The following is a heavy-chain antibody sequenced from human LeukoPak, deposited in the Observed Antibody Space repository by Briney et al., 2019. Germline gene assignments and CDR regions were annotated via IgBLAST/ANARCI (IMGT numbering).Heavy chain of an antibody. CDR2: IRYDGSNK. J-gene: IGHJ4*01. V-gene: IGHV3-30*02. Sequence: SGGSLRLSCTASGFTFSSYGMHWVRQAPRQGLEWVSFIRYDGSNKYYADSVNDRCTISRDNSKNTLYLQMNSLRAEDTAVYYFWKDPSRAGIGYLGQGNLVTVSS. D-gene: IGHD3-10*01. CDR1: GFTFSSYG. CDR3: WKDPSRAGIGY.